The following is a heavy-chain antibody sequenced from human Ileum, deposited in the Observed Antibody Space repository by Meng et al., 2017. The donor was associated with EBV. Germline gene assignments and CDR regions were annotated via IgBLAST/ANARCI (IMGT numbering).Heavy chain of an antibody. CDR1: GDSISNSDHY. CDR3: ARDPAYPRGLFDS. Sequence: LQLHESGPVVVKPSETLSPTCSVSGDSISNSDHYWNWIRRSPGKGLEWIASIYRSGSSYFDPSLKSRVSLSLDTSKNQFSLKLSSVTAADTALYYCARDPAYPRGLFDSWGQGILVTASS. CDR2: IYRSGSS. V-gene: IGHV4-39*07. D-gene: IGHD3-10*01. J-gene: IGHJ4*02.